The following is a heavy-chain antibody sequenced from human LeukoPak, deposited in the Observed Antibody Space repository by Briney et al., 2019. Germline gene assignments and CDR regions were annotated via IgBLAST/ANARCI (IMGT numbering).Heavy chain of an antibody. CDR1: GFTFTNYG. V-gene: IGHV3-33*01. CDR3: ARDPDLYGDSFFDL. CDR2: VWFDGTHD. Sequence: QTGGSLRLSRAASGFTFTNYGFHWVRQAPGKGLEWVAVVWFDGTHDYYGDSVKGRFTISRDNSKSTLFLQMNSLTTEDTAVYYCARDPDLYGDSFFDLWGQGSLVTVSS. D-gene: IGHD4-17*01. J-gene: IGHJ4*02.